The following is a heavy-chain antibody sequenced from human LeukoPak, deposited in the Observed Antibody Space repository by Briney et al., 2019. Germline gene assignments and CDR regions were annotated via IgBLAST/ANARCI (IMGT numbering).Heavy chain of an antibody. Sequence: GGSLRLSCAASGFTFSSYWMHWVRQAPGKGLVWVSRVSSDGSETSYADSVKGRFTISRDNAKNTLSLQMNSLRAEDTAVYYCTRDLGGATWGEWNYWGQGTLVTVSS. J-gene: IGHJ4*02. CDR1: GFTFSSYW. D-gene: IGHD1-26*01. CDR3: TRDLGGATWGEWNY. CDR2: VSSDGSET. V-gene: IGHV3-74*01.